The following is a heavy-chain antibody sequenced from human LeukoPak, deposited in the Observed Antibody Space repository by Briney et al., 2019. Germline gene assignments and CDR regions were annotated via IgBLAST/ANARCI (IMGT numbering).Heavy chain of an antibody. D-gene: IGHD4-17*01. V-gene: IGHV3-53*01. Sequence: PGGSLRLSCAASGFTVSSNYMSWVRQAPGKGLEWVSVIYSGGSTYYADFVKGRFTISRDNSKNTLYLQMNSLRAEDTAVYYCARAHDYGDYYFDYWGQGTLVTVSS. CDR3: ARAHDYGDYYFDY. CDR2: IYSGGST. CDR1: GFTVSSNY. J-gene: IGHJ4*02.